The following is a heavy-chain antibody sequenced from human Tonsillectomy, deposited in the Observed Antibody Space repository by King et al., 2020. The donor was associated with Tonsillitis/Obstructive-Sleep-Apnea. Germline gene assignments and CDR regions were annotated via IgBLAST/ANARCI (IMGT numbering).Heavy chain of an antibody. Sequence: VQLVESGGGVVQPGRSLRLSCAASGFAFSYHAIHWVRQAPGKGLEWVAFISYDGSSKYYADSLKGRITISRDNSKKTLYLQMNRLRPEDTAVYYSTREVAASGQDYYDHGLDVWGHGTTVTVSS. CDR2: ISYDGSSK. CDR1: GFAFSYHA. V-gene: IGHV3-30*04. J-gene: IGHJ6*02. CDR3: TREVAASGQDYYDHGLDV. D-gene: IGHD2-15*01.